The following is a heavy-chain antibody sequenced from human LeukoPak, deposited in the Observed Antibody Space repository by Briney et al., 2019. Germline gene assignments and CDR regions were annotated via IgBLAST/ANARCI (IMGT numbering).Heavy chain of an antibody. D-gene: IGHD6-13*01. CDR3: AREAAAAGHFDY. V-gene: IGHV3-23*01. J-gene: IGHJ4*02. Sequence: GGSLRLSCAASGFTFSSYGMSWVRQAPGKGLEWVSAISGSGGSTYYADSVKGRFTISRDNSKNTLCLQMNSLRAEDTAVYYCAREAAAAGHFDYWGQGTLVTVSS. CDR2: ISGSGGST. CDR1: GFTFSSYG.